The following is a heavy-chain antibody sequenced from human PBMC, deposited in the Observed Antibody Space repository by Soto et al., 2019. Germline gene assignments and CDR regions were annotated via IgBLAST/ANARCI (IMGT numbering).Heavy chain of an antibody. J-gene: IGHJ5*02. Sequence: PGESLKISCKGSGYSFTSYWIGWVRQMPGKGLEWMGIIYPGDSDTRYSPSFQGQVTISADKSISTAYLQWSSLKASDTAMYYCSSLDYDILTGYYNWFDPWGQGTLVTVSS. CDR1: GYSFTSYW. CDR2: IYPGDSDT. CDR3: SSLDYDILTGYYNWFDP. D-gene: IGHD3-9*01. V-gene: IGHV5-51*01.